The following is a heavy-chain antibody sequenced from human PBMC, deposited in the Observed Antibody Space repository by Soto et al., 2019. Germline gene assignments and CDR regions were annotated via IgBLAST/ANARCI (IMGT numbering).Heavy chain of an antibody. D-gene: IGHD3-22*01. CDR2: ISDYNGNT. V-gene: IGHV1-18*01. J-gene: IGHJ4*02. CDR3: ARDGRYYDSRGYYLFDY. Sequence: QVQLVQSGAEVKKPGASVKVSCKASGYTFTSYGISWVRQAPGQGLEWMGWISDYNGNTNYAQKLQGRVTMTTNTSTSTDYMELRSMRSDDTAVYYCARDGRYYDSRGYYLFDYWGQGTLVNV. CDR1: GYTFTSYG.